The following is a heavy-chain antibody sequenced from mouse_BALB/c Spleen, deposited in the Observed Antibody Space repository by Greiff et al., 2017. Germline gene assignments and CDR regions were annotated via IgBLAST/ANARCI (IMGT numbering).Heavy chain of an antibody. J-gene: IGHJ2*01. CDR3: TNWGPPYYGSSYYFDY. V-gene: IGHV1-15*01. Sequence: QVQLKQSGAELVRPGASVTLSCKASGYTFTDYEMHWVKQTPVHGLEWIGAIDPETGGTAYNQKFKGKATLTADKSSSTAYMELRSLTSEDSAVYYCTNWGPPYYGSSYYFDYWGQGTTLTVSS. D-gene: IGHD1-1*01. CDR1: GYTFTDYE. CDR2: IDPETGGT.